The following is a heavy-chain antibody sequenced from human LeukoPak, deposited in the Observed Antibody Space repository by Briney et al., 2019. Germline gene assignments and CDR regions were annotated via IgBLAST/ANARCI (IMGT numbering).Heavy chain of an antibody. Sequence: GGSLRLSCAASGFTFSSYGMHWVRQAPGKGLEWVAFIRYDGSNKYYADSVKGRFTISRDNSKNTLYLQMNSLRAEDTAVYYCAKDPQYYDYVWGSYRSYYFDYWGQGTLVTVSS. CDR2: IRYDGSNK. CDR1: GFTFSSYG. V-gene: IGHV3-30*02. J-gene: IGHJ4*02. CDR3: AKDPQYYDYVWGSYRSYYFDY. D-gene: IGHD3-16*02.